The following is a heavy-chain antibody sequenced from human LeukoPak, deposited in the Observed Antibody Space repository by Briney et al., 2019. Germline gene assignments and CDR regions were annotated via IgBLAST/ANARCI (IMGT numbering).Heavy chain of an antibody. Sequence: SVKVSCKASGGTFSSYAISWVRQAPGQGLEWMGGIIPIFGTANYAQKFQGRVTITADESTSTAYMELSSLRSEGTAVYYCARDRCSSTSCYSRNFWFDPWGQGTLVTVSS. D-gene: IGHD2-2*02. CDR3: ARDRCSSTSCYSRNFWFDP. CDR1: GGTFSSYA. V-gene: IGHV1-69*13. CDR2: IIPIFGTA. J-gene: IGHJ5*02.